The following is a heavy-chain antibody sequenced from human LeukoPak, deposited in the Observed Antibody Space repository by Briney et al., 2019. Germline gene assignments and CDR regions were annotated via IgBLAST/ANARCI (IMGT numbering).Heavy chain of an antibody. CDR3: ARGQWLAPDY. Sequence: GGSLRLSCAASGFTFSSYAMHWVRQAPGKGLEWVAVISYDGSNKYYADSVKGRFTISRDNSKNTLYLQMNSLRAEDTAVYYCARGQWLAPDYWGQGTLVTVSS. V-gene: IGHV3-30-3*01. CDR1: GFTFSSYA. D-gene: IGHD6-19*01. CDR2: ISYDGSNK. J-gene: IGHJ4*02.